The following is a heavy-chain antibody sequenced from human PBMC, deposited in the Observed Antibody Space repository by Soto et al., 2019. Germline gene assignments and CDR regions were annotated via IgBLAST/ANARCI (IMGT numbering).Heavy chain of an antibody. Sequence: QAQLVQSGAEVRKPGASVKVSCKASGYTFYSHSISWVRQAPGQGLEWMGRINADYGDTQYSQKFRGRATMTTDTTTTTVDRELTNLRSDDTAVYYWARCIQGDDYYGMDVWGQGTTVTVSS. CDR3: ARCIQGDDYYGMDV. D-gene: IGHD5-18*01. V-gene: IGHV1-18*01. CDR1: GYTFYSHS. CDR2: INADYGDT. J-gene: IGHJ6*02.